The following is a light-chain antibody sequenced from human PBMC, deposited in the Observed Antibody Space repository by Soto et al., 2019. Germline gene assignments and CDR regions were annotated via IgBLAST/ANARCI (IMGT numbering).Light chain of an antibody. CDR2: YIS. V-gene: IGKV3D-15*01. J-gene: IGKJ5*01. Sequence: IGVTKSAVTLSVSPWETASLSCRASQSTGNCLAWYQQKPGQAPRLLIYYISTRATGIPARFSGSGSGTEFTLTISSLQPEDSAVYYCQQPNHLPITFGEGTRLEI. CDR1: QSTGNC. CDR3: QQPNHLPIT.